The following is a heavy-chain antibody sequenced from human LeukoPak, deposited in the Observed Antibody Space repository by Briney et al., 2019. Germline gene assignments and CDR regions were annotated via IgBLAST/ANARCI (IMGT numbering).Heavy chain of an antibody. D-gene: IGHD3-10*01. CDR2: IYYSWST. V-gene: IGHV4-59*08. J-gene: IGHJ5*02. Sequence: PSETLSLTCTVSVGSISVYYWSCIRQPPGKGLEWIGYIYYSWSTNYNPSLQSRVTISEDMSKTQFSLKLSSVSAADTAVYYCARKIRHYYGSGGYYPGAWFDPWGQGTLVTVSS. CDR1: VGSISVYY. CDR3: ARKIRHYYGSGGYYPGAWFDP.